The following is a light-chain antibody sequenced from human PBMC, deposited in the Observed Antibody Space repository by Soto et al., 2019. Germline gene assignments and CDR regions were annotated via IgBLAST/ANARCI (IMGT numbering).Light chain of an antibody. CDR3: SSYTSSSTV. J-gene: IGLJ1*01. Sequence: ALAQPASVSGSPGQSITISCTGTSSDVGGYNYVSWYQQHPGKAPKLMIYDVSNRPSGVSNRFSGSKSGNTASLTISGLQAEDEADYYCSSYTSSSTVFGTGTKVTVL. V-gene: IGLV2-14*01. CDR1: SSDVGGYNY. CDR2: DVS.